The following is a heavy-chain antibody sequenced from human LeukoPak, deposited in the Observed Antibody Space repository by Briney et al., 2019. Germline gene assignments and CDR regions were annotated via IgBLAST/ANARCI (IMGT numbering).Heavy chain of an antibody. CDR3: ARAYGSGSYPYYYYYMDV. V-gene: IGHV3-20*01. Sequence: PGGSLRLSCAASGFTFDDYGMSWVRQAPGKGLEWVSGINWNGGSTGYADSVKGRFTISRDNAKNSLYLQMNSLRAEDTALYHCARAYGSGSYPYYYYYMDVWGKGTTVTISS. J-gene: IGHJ6*03. D-gene: IGHD3-10*01. CDR2: INWNGGST. CDR1: GFTFDDYG.